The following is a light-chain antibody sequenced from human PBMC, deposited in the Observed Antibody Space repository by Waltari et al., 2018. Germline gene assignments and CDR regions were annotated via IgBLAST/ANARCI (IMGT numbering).Light chain of an antibody. CDR2: DAS. Sequence: DIQMTQSPSSLSASVGDSVTITCQASQDISNYLNWYQQKPGKDPKLLIYDASKLETGVPSRFSGSGSGTDFTFTISSLQPEDIATYYCQQYDNLPLTFGGGTKVEIK. CDR3: QQYDNLPLT. V-gene: IGKV1-33*01. CDR1: QDISNY. J-gene: IGKJ4*01.